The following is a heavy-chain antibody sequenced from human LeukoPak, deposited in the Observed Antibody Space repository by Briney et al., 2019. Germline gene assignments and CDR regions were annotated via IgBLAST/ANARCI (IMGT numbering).Heavy chain of an antibody. V-gene: IGHV3-7*01. J-gene: IGHJ6*02. CDR2: INADGSVE. CDR3: ATYRVSHGMDV. CDR1: GFTFTNYW. D-gene: IGHD3-16*02. Sequence: GGSLRLSCAASGFTFTNYWMAWVRQAPGRGLEWVANINADGSVEYLVDSVQGRFSISRDNAKDQLYLQMNSLRAEDTAVYYCATYRVSHGMDVWGQGTTVTVSS.